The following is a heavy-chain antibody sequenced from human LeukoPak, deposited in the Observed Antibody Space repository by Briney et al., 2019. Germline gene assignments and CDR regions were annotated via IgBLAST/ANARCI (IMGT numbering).Heavy chain of an antibody. CDR2: ISDSGAGT. J-gene: IGHJ6*03. Sequence: SGGPLSLSCAASGFTFSNYGMSWVRQAPGKGLEWVSAISDSGAGTYYADSVKGRFTISRDNSKNTLYLQMNSLRAADTAVYYCAKDRVATERYYMDVWGKGTTVTISS. D-gene: IGHD6-13*01. CDR1: GFTFSNYG. V-gene: IGHV3-23*01. CDR3: AKDRVATERYYMDV.